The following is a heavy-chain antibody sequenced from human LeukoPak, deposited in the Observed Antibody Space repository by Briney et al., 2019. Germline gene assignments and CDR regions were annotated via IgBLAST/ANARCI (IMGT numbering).Heavy chain of an antibody. D-gene: IGHD3-3*01. CDR3: ARVRILVYYYGMDV. CDR1: GGSFSGYY. J-gene: IGHJ6*02. CDR2: INHSGST. Sequence: PSETLSLTCAVYGGSFSGYYWSWIRQPPGKGLEWIGEINHSGSTNYNPSLKSRVTISVDESKNQFSLKLSSVTAADTAVYYCARVRILVYYYGMDVWGQGTTVTVSS. V-gene: IGHV4-34*01.